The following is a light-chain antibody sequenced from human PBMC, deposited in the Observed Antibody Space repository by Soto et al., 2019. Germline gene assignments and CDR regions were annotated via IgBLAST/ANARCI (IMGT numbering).Light chain of an antibody. J-gene: IGKJ3*01. CDR2: AAS. Sequence: IQMTQSPSSLSASVGDRVTITCRASQGIRNDLDWFQQKPGKAPKLLIYAASNLQSGVPARFSGSGSGTDFTLTISSLQPEDFATYYCLQKYFYPFTFGPGTKVDIK. V-gene: IGKV1-6*01. CDR3: LQKYFYPFT. CDR1: QGIRND.